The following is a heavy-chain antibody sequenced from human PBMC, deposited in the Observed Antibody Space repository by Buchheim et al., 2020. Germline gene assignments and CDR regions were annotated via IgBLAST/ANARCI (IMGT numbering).Heavy chain of an antibody. V-gene: IGHV4-39*01. CDR2: IFYTGST. J-gene: IGHJ5*02. CDR3: ARSSTYYYESSAPDLFDP. CDR1: GGSISSTTYS. Sequence: QLQLQESGPGLAKPSETLSLTCTVFGGSISSTTYSWGWIRQPPGKGLEWIGNIFYTGSTYYNPSLKSRVTIFVDKSKNQFSLRLSSVTAADTAAYYCARSSTYYYESSAPDLFDPWGQGTL. D-gene: IGHD3-22*01.